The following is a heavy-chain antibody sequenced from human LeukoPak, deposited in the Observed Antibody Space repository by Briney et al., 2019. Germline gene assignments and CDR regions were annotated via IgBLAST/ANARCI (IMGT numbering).Heavy chain of an antibody. J-gene: IGHJ4*02. CDR3: ASPPGGSSGWYGY. D-gene: IGHD6-19*01. CDR1: GGSFGGYY. Sequence: SETLSLTCAVYGGSFGGYYWSWIRQPPGKGLEWIGEINHSGSTNYNPSLKSRVTISVDTSKNQFSLKLSSVTAADTAVYYCASPPGGSSGWYGYWGQGTLVTVSS. CDR2: INHSGST. V-gene: IGHV4-34*01.